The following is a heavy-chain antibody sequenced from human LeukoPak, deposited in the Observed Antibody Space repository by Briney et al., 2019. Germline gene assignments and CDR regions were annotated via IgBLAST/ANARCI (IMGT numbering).Heavy chain of an antibody. CDR2: ISSSGNT. J-gene: IGHJ4*02. D-gene: IGHD3-10*01. CDR3: VRHPFNFYGSGTHLNYFDY. Sequence: SETLSLTCTVSGDSFSSSSYFWDWIRQAPGKGLEWIGTISSSGNTYYNPSLKSRVTMSVDTSKNQFSLKLTSVTAADTTVYYCVRHPFNFYGSGTHLNYFDYWVQGTLVTVSS. CDR1: GDSFSSSSYF. V-gene: IGHV4-39*01.